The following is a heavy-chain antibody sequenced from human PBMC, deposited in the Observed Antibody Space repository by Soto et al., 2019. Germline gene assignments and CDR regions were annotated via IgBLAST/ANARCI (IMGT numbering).Heavy chain of an antibody. CDR3: ARYGGYYFDS. J-gene: IGHJ4*02. CDR2: IGHGGGT. CDR1: GGSFSGYY. D-gene: IGHD3-16*01. Sequence: QVQLQQWGAGLLKPSETLSVTCAVYGGSFSGYYWSWIRQPPGKGLEWIGEIGHGGGTVYNPSLESRVTISEDSSNNQFSLKLNSVTAADTGVYYCARYGGYYFDSWGQGAPVTVSS. V-gene: IGHV4-34*01.